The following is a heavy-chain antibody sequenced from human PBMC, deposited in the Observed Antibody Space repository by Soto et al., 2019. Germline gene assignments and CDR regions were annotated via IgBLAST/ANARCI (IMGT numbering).Heavy chain of an antibody. CDR1: GFTVSDS. D-gene: IGHD6-19*01. Sequence: GGSLRLSCSVAGFTVSDSMSWVRQAPGKGLECVSFIHSDGSTHYTDSVRGRFTISRDNSKNTLYLQMDRLRVDDTAVYFCTRDASGPFDYWGQGTLVTVSS. V-gene: IGHV3-53*01. CDR3: TRDASGPFDY. CDR2: IHSDGST. J-gene: IGHJ4*02.